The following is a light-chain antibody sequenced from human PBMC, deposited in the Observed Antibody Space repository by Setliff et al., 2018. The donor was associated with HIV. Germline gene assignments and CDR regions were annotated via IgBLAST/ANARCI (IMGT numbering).Light chain of an antibody. CDR3: ASYTKRNVLV. CDR1: TSDIGSYTL. J-gene: IGLJ1*01. V-gene: IGLV2-14*01. Sequence: QSVLAQPASVSGSPGQSITISCTGTTSDIGSYTLVSWYQHYPGEAPKLILYEVTDRPSGVSYRFSGSRSGTTASLTISGLRAEDEADYYCASYTKRNVLVFGTGTKVTVL. CDR2: EVT.